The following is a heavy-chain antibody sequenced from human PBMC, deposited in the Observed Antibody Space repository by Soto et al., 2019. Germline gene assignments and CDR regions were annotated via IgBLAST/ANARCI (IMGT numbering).Heavy chain of an antibody. CDR3: VADYFGSGRGAFDF. J-gene: IGHJ3*01. CDR2: ISGSGGST. V-gene: IGHV3-23*01. Sequence: EVQLLESGGGLVQPGGSLRLSCAASGFTFSNYAINWVRQAPGKGLEWVSVISGSGGSTYYADSVKGRFTISRDNSKNTLDLQMNSLRAEDTAVYYCVADYFGSGRGAFDFWGQGTMVTVSS. CDR1: GFTFSNYA. D-gene: IGHD3-10*01.